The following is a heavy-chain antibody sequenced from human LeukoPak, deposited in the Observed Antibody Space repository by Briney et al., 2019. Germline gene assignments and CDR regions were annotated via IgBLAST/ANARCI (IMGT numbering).Heavy chain of an antibody. CDR3: ARGRNVWGGYRDDAFDV. Sequence: SETLSLTCTVSGGSINNYFWSWIRQSPGKGLEWIGYIYYHGNTNYNPSLKSRVIISLDTSRTQFPLQLNSVTAADTAVYYCARGRNVWGGYRDDAFDVWGQGTRVTISS. V-gene: IGHV4-59*01. J-gene: IGHJ3*01. CDR1: GGSINNYF. CDR2: IYYHGNT. D-gene: IGHD3-16*02.